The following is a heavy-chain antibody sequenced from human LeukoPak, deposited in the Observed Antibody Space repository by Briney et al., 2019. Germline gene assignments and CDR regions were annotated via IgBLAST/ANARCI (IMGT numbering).Heavy chain of an antibody. V-gene: IGHV4-39*01. J-gene: IGHJ3*02. Sequence: SETLSLTCTVSGGSISSSSYYWGWIRQPPGKGLEWIGSIYYSGRTYYNPSLKSRVTISVDTSKNQFSLKLSSVTAADTAVYYCARQGGGGDAFDIWGQGTMVTVSS. CDR2: IYYSGRT. CDR3: ARQGGGGDAFDI. D-gene: IGHD2-15*01. CDR1: GGSISSSSYY.